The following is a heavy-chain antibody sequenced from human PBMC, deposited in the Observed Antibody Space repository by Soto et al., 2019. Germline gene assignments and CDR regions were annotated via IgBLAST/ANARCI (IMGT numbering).Heavy chain of an antibody. CDR2: VFYGGT. V-gene: IGHV4-59*01. Sequence: PSETLSLTCTVSGDSISDFYWSWIRQSPDKGLEWLGYVFYGGTDYNPSLGGRVSMSVETSKSQFSLKLTSVTVADTAVYYCASYRGALYFESWGPGILVTVSS. D-gene: IGHD3-16*01. CDR3: ASYRGALYFES. CDR1: GDSISDFY. J-gene: IGHJ4*02.